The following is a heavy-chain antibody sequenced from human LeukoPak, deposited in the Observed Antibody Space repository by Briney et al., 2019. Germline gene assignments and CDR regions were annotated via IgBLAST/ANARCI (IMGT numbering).Heavy chain of an antibody. D-gene: IGHD6-13*01. CDR1: GFTFSSYE. CDR3: ARELAAAGPFDY. CDR2: ITSSGSTI. V-gene: IGHV3-48*03. Sequence: GGSLRLSCAASGFTFSSYEMNWVRQAPGKGLEWVSYITSSGSTIYYADSVKGRFTISRDNAKNSLYLQMNSLRAEDTAVYYCARELAAAGPFDYWGQGTLVTVS. J-gene: IGHJ4*02.